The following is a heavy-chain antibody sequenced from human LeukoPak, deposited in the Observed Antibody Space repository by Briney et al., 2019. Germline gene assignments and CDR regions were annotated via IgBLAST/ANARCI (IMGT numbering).Heavy chain of an antibody. D-gene: IGHD1-1*01. J-gene: IGHJ4*02. Sequence: GGSLRLSCAASEFTFSTYTMNWVRQAPGKGLEWVSSIISGSSYTFYADSVKGRFTISRDNAKNTLYLQMNSLRVEDTAVYYCTRGANWAFDYWGQGTLVTVSS. CDR2: IISGSSYT. CDR1: EFTFSTYT. CDR3: TRGANWAFDY. V-gene: IGHV3-21*01.